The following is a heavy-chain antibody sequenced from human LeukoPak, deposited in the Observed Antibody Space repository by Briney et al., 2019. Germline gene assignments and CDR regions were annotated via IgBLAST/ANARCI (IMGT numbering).Heavy chain of an antibody. CDR2: ISSSSTI. CDR3: ARPGGAVWTGLYFDY. V-gene: IGHV3-48*02. D-gene: IGHD3/OR15-3a*01. Sequence: GGALRLSCAASGFTFSSYSMNLVRQAPGKGLEWVSYISSSSTIYYADSVKGRFTISRDNAKNSLYLQMNSLRDEDTAVYYCARPGGAVWTGLYFDYWGQGTLVTVSS. J-gene: IGHJ4*02. CDR1: GFTFSSYS.